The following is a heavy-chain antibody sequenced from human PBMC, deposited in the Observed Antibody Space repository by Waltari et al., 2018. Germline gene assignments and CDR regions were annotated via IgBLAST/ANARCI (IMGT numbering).Heavy chain of an antibody. CDR3: ARLSGPYSSSWYGDY. J-gene: IGHJ4*02. D-gene: IGHD6-13*01. Sequence: QVQLVQSVAEVKKPGSSVKVSCKASGGTFSSYTISWVRQAPGQGLEWMGRVIPILGIAYYEQKFQGRVTITADKSTSTAYMVLSSLRSEDTAVYYCARLSGPYSSSWYGDYWGQGTLVTVSS. CDR2: VIPILGIA. CDR1: GGTFSSYT. V-gene: IGHV1-69*02.